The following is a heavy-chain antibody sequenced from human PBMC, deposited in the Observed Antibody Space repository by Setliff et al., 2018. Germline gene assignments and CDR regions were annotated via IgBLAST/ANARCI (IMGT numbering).Heavy chain of an antibody. CDR1: GGSISSHY. J-gene: IGHJ4*02. V-gene: IGHV4-59*11. D-gene: IGHD4-4*01. CDR2: IYYSGST. CDR3: ARVLGYYSNYALFRRDAIFDY. Sequence: PSETLSLTCTVSGGSISSHYWSWIRQPPGKGLEWIGYIYYSGSTNYNPSLKSRVTISVDTSKNQFSLKLSSVTAADTAVYYCARVLGYYSNYALFRRDAIFDYWGQGTLVTVSS.